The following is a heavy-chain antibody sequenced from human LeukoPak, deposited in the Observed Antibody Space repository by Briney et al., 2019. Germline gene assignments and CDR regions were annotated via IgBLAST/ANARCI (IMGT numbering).Heavy chain of an antibody. D-gene: IGHD3-22*01. CDR3: ARLYDSSGYYSYYYYMDV. Sequence: PSEPLSLPCTVSGGSISSHYWSWIRQPPGKGLEWIGYIYYSGSTNYNPSLKSRVTISVDTSKNQFSLKLSSVTAADTAVYYCARLYDSSGYYSYYYYMDVWGKGTTVTVSS. CDR2: IYYSGST. CDR1: GGSISSHY. V-gene: IGHV4-59*11. J-gene: IGHJ6*03.